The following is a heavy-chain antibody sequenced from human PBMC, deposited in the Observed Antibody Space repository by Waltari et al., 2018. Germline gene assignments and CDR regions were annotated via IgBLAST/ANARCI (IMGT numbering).Heavy chain of an antibody. CDR2: TSFDGSDT. Sequence: VLLVQSGGGVVQPGRSQRLSCVGSGFPSGSYAFHGVRQSPGRGLEWVALTSFDGSDTFYAPSVEGRFTISRDSSKNTVFLQMTSLRPDDTAIYFCARDQADFWSARGAFDYWGQGSLVTVSS. J-gene: IGHJ4*02. CDR1: GFPSGSYA. D-gene: IGHD3-3*01. V-gene: IGHV3-30*04. CDR3: ARDQADFWSARGAFDY.